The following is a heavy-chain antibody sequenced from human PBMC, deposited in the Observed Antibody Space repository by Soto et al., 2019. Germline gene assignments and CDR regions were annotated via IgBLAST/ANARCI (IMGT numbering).Heavy chain of an antibody. CDR2: ISSSGSTI. CDR1: GFTFSDYY. V-gene: IGHV3-11*01. D-gene: IGHD5-18*01. J-gene: IGHJ6*03. CDR3: ARVLRQLWFVAYYMDV. Sequence: QVQLVESGGGLVKPGGSLRLSCAASGFTFSDYYMSWIRQAPGKGLEWVSYISSSGSTIYYADSVKGRFTISRDNAKNSLYRQMNSLRAEDTAVYYCARVLRQLWFVAYYMDVWGKGTTVTVSS.